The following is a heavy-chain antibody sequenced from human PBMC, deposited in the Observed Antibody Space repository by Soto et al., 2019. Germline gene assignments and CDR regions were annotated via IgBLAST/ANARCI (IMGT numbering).Heavy chain of an antibody. CDR3: GRGPGGFGDFSLDY. CDR1: GGSISQYY. J-gene: IGHJ4*02. CDR2: IYSGGST. V-gene: IGHV4-4*07. D-gene: IGHD3-10*01. Sequence: QVQLQESGPGLVKPSETLSLSCGVSGGSISQYYWSWIRQPAGKGLEWIGRIYSGGSTNYNPSLESRVTMSVDTSKNKFALERSSVAAADTGGYYCGRGPGGFGDFSLDYWGQGTLVTVSS.